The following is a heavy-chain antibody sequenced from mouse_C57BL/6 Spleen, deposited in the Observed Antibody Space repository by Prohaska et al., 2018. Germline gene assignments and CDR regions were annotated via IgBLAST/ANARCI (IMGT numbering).Heavy chain of an antibody. J-gene: IGHJ2*01. V-gene: IGHV1-26*01. Sequence: KISCKASGYTFTDYYLNWVKQSHGKSLEWIGDINPNNGGTSYNQKFKGKATLTVDKSSSTAYMELRSLTSEDSAVYYCARDGYYLDYWGQGTTLTVSS. D-gene: IGHD2-3*01. CDR3: ARDGYYLDY. CDR1: GYTFTDYY. CDR2: INPNNGGT.